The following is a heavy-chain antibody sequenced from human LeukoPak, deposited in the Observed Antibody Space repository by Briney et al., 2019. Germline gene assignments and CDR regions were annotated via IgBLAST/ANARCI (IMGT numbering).Heavy chain of an antibody. Sequence: SETLSLTCTVSGGSISSYYWSWIRQPAGKGLEWIGRIYTSGSTNYNPSLKSRVTMSVDTSKNQFSLKLSSVTAADTAVYYCARAARDCSGGSRHHYFDYWGQGTLVTVSS. J-gene: IGHJ4*02. CDR3: ARAARDCSGGSRHHYFDY. V-gene: IGHV4-4*07. CDR2: IYTSGST. CDR1: GGSISSYY. D-gene: IGHD2-15*01.